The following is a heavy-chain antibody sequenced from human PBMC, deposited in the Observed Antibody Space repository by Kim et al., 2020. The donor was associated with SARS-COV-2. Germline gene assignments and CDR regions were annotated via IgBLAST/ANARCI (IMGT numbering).Heavy chain of an antibody. CDR3: ARGSWVVVAAFDI. V-gene: IGHV3-33*01. CDR1: GFTFSSYG. CDR2: IWYDGSNK. J-gene: IGHJ3*02. D-gene: IGHD3-22*01. Sequence: GGSLRLSCAASGFTFSSYGMHWVRQAPGKGLEWVAVIWYDGSNKYYADSVKGRFTISRDNSKNTLYLQMNSLRAEDTAVYYCARGSWVVVAAFDIWGQGTMVTVSS.